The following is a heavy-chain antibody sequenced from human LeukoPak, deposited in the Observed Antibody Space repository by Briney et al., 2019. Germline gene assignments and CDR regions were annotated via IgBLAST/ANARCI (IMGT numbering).Heavy chain of an antibody. D-gene: IGHD6-6*01. CDR3: ASFLSIAAPGGY. J-gene: IGHJ4*02. V-gene: IGHV4-30-2*01. Sequence: SQTLSLTCTVSGGSISSGANYWSWIRQPPGKGLEWIGYIYHSGSTYYNPSLKSRVTISVDRSKNQFSLKLSSVTAADTAVYYCASFLSIAAPGGYWGQGTLVTVSS. CDR1: GGSISSGANY. CDR2: IYHSGST.